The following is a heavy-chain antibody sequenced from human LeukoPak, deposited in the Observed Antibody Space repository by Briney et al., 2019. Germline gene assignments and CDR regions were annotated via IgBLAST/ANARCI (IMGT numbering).Heavy chain of an antibody. J-gene: IGHJ1*01. D-gene: IGHD3-22*01. CDR3: ASPRGDDSGGYYTWYFHH. CDR1: GGSISSYY. V-gene: IGHV4-4*07. Sequence: SETLSLTCTVSGGSISSYYWSWIRQPAGKGLEWIGRIYYSGSTNYNPSLKSRVTISVDTSKNQFPLKLSSVTAADTAVYYCASPRGDDSGGYYTWYFHHWGQGILVTVSS. CDR2: IYYSGST.